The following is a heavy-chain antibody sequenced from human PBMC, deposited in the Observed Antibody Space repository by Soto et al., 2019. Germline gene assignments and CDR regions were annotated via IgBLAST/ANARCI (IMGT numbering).Heavy chain of an antibody. CDR2: IYWDGDK. J-gene: IGHJ5*02. Sequence: QINLIESGPTLVKPTQTLTLTCTFSGFSLSTSGAAVGWVRQPPGRALEWLALIYWDGDKRYNASLGNRLTITKDTSMNQVVLTLTNVDPAERATYYCAHRATMTIFGLIIDNGIWFDPWGQGTRVIVSS. D-gene: IGHD3-3*01. V-gene: IGHV2-5*02. CDR3: AHRATMTIFGLIIDNGIWFDP. CDR1: GFSLSTSGAA.